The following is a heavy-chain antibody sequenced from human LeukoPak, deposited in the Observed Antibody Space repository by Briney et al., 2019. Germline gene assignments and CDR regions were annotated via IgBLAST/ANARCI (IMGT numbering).Heavy chain of an antibody. J-gene: IGHJ5*02. V-gene: IGHV7-4-1*02. CDR3: ARLLVVVPGASIHWFDP. Sequence: PEASVKLSCKASGYTFTNYAMNWVRQAPGQGLEWMGWINTNTGNPTYAQGVTGRFVFSLDTSDSTPYLKISSLRAEDTAVYYCARLLVVVPGASIHWFDPWGQGTLVTVSS. CDR2: INTNTGNP. D-gene: IGHD2-2*01. CDR1: GYTFTNYA.